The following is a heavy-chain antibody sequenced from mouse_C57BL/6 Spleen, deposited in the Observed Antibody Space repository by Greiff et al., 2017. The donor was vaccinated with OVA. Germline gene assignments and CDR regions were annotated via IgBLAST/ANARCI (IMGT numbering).Heavy chain of an antibody. CDR2: INPNNGGT. Sequence: VQLQQSGPELVKPGASVKISCKASGYTFTDYYMNWVKQSHGKSLEWIGDINPNNGGTSYNQKFKGKATLTVDKSSSTACMELRSLTSEDSAVYYCARRGSGDYFDYWGQGTTLTVSS. CDR3: ARRGSGDYFDY. V-gene: IGHV1-26*01. J-gene: IGHJ2*01. CDR1: GYTFTDYY.